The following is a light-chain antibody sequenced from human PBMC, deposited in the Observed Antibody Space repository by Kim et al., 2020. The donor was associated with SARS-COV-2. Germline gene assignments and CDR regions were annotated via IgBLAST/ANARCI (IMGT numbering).Light chain of an antibody. Sequence: GQSITISCTGTSSDVGGYDYVSWYQHHPGKAPKLMIYDVSKRPSGVSNRFSGSKSGNTASLTISGLQAEDEADYFCSSCTTSSTYVFGTGTKVT. CDR1: SSDVGGYDY. CDR2: DVS. J-gene: IGLJ1*01. CDR3: SSCTTSSTYV. V-gene: IGLV2-14*03.